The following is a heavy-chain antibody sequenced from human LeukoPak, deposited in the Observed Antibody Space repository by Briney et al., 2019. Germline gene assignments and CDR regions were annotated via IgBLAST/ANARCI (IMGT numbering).Heavy chain of an antibody. D-gene: IGHD3-16*01. CDR2: MSGSGGST. CDR3: AKDRDYSYVYDAFDI. V-gene: IGHV3-23*01. J-gene: IGHJ3*02. Sequence: GGSLRLSCAASGYTFRSSAMSWVRQAPGKGLEWVSGMSGSGGSTYYADSVKGRFIISRDNSKTTLYLQMSTLRTEDTAVYYCAKDRDYSYVYDAFDIWGQGTLVTVSS. CDR1: GYTFRSSA.